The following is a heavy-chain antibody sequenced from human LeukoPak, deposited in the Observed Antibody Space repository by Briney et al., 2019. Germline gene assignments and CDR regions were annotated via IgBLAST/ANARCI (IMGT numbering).Heavy chain of an antibody. Sequence: GGSLRLSCAASGFTLTSSAMHWVRQAPGKGLEWVSAISGSGGSTYYADSVKGRFTISRDNSKNTLYLQMNSLRAEDTAVYYCAKDTGYYYDSSKTGNWGQGTLVTVSS. CDR1: GFTLTSSA. D-gene: IGHD3-22*01. CDR3: AKDTGYYYDSSKTGN. J-gene: IGHJ4*02. CDR2: ISGSGGST. V-gene: IGHV3-23*01.